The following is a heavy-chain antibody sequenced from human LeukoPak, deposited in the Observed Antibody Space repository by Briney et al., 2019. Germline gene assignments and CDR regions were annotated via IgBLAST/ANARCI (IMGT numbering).Heavy chain of an antibody. Sequence: PGGSLRLSCAASGLTFSSYAMSWVRQAPGKGLEWVSAISGSGGSTYYADSVKGRFTISRDNSKNTLYLQMNSLRAEDTAVYYSAKELSSGWYATDYWGQGTLVTVSS. D-gene: IGHD6-19*01. V-gene: IGHV3-23*01. CDR2: ISGSGGST. CDR3: AKELSSGWYATDY. CDR1: GLTFSSYA. J-gene: IGHJ4*02.